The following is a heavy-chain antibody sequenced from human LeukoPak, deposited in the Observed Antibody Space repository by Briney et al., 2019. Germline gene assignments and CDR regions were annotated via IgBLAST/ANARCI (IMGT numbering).Heavy chain of an antibody. Sequence: SETLSLTCTVSGGSISSYYWSWIRQPPGKGLEWLGYIYYSGSTNYNPSLKSRVTISVDTSKNQFSLKLSSVTAADTAVYYCASTCGGDCYPEADWYFDLWGRGTLVTVSS. V-gene: IGHV4-59*01. D-gene: IGHD2-21*02. J-gene: IGHJ2*01. CDR2: IYYSGST. CDR3: ASTCGGDCYPEADWYFDL. CDR1: GGSISSYY.